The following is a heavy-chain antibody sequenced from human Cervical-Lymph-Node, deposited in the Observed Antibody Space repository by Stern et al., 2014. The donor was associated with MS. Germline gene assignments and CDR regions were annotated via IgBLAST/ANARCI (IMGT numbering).Heavy chain of an antibody. J-gene: IGHJ4*02. V-gene: IGHV3-30*04. Sequence: QVQLVESGGGVVQPGRSLRISCAASGFTLSNYAMHWVRQAPDKGLEWVAIISYDGSTKDYADSVRGRFTISRDISMNTLYLQMDSLRAEDTALYYCVRDPGLTAMVKFDYWGQGTLVTLSS. CDR2: ISYDGSTK. D-gene: IGHD5-18*01. CDR3: VRDPGLTAMVKFDY. CDR1: GFTLSNYA.